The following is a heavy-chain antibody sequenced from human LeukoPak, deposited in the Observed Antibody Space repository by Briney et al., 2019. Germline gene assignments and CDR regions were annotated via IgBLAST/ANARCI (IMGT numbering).Heavy chain of an antibody. Sequence: PGGSLRLSRAASGFTFSSYSMNWVRQAPGKGLEWVSSISSSSSYIYYADSVKGRFTISRDNAKNSLYLQMNSLRAEDTAVYYCARGDNYYDGSGTDYWGQGTLVTVSS. CDR1: GFTFSSYS. CDR3: ARGDNYYDGSGTDY. J-gene: IGHJ4*02. D-gene: IGHD3-22*01. V-gene: IGHV3-21*01. CDR2: ISSSSSYI.